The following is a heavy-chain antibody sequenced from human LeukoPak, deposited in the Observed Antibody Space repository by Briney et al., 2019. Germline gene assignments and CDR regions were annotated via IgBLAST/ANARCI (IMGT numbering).Heavy chain of an antibody. CDR3: AKDIGSYYDY. J-gene: IGHJ4*02. CDR1: GFTFTSYT. Sequence: PGGSLRLSCAASGFTFTSYTMNWVRQAPGKGLEWVSSITFSSRYIYYADSVKGRFTISRDNAQNSLYLQMNSLRAEDTAVYYCAKDIGSYYDYWGQGILVTVSS. CDR2: ITFSSRYI. D-gene: IGHD3-10*01. V-gene: IGHV3-21*01.